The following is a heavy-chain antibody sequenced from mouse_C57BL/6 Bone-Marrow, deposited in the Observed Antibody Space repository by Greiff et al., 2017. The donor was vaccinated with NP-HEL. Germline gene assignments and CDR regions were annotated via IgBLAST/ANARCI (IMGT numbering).Heavy chain of an antibody. V-gene: IGHV1-9*01. J-gene: IGHJ2*01. D-gene: IGHD1-1*01. CDR1: GYTFTGNW. Sequence: QVQLQQSGAELMKPGASVKLSCKATGYTFTGNWIEWVKQRPGHGLEWIGEILPGSGNTYYNERFKGKDTFTADTSSNTAYIQLSSLTTEDSAIYYCARDYYGSSYFDYWGQGTTLTVSS. CDR2: ILPGSGNT. CDR3: ARDYYGSSYFDY.